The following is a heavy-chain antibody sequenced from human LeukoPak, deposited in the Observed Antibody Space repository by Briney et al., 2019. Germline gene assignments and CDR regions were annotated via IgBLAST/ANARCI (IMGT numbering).Heavy chain of an antibody. CDR2: IKQDGSEK. Sequence: GGSLRLSCAASGFIFSNYWMSWLRQAPGKGLEWVGNIKQDGSEKYYVDSVKGRFTISRDNVKNSLYLQMNGLRAEDTAVYFCARDSAVWGSYRLWEFDFWGQGTLVTVSS. CDR1: GFIFSNYW. D-gene: IGHD3-16*02. J-gene: IGHJ4*02. V-gene: IGHV3-7*01. CDR3: ARDSAVWGSYRLWEFDF.